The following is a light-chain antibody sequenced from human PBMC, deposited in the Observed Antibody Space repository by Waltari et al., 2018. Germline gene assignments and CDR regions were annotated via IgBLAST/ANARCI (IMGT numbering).Light chain of an antibody. CDR1: QSVLYSPNNKNY. CDR3: QQYANTPRT. V-gene: IGKV4-1*01. Sequence: DIVMTQSPDSLAVSLGERATVNCKSSQSVLYSPNNKNYLAWYQQKPGQPPKLLIYWASTRESGVPDRFSGSGSGTDFTLTISSLQAEDVAVYYCQQYANTPRTFDQGTTVEIK. CDR2: WAS. J-gene: IGKJ1*01.